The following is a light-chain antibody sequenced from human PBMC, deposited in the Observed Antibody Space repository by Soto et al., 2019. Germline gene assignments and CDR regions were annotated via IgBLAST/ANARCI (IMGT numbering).Light chain of an antibody. CDR2: END. CDR1: SSNIGSNY. CDR3: GAWDAGINGAV. V-gene: IGLV1-51*02. Sequence: QSVLTQPPSVSAAPGQKVTISCSGGSSNIGSNYVSWFQQFPGTAPKLLIYENDLRPPGIPDRFSGSKSATSATLGIAGLQTEDEADYYCGAWDAGINGAVFGGGTKLTVL. J-gene: IGLJ3*02.